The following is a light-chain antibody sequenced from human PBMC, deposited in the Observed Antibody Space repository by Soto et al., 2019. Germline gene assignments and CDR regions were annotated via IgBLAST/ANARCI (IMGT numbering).Light chain of an antibody. J-gene: IGLJ2*01. CDR3: QSADNSGTYVV. V-gene: IGLV3-25*03. CDR1: ALPKQY. CDR2: KDN. Sequence: SYELTQAPSVSVPPGQTARITCSGDALPKQYAYWYQQRPGQAPILVIYKDNERPSGIPERFSGSSSGTTVTLTISGVQAEDEADYYCQSADNSGTYVVFGGGTKLTV.